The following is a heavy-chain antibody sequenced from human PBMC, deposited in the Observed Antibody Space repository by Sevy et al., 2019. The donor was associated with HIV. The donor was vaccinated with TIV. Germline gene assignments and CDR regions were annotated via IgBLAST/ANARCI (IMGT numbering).Heavy chain of an antibody. CDR3: ARDPGSSWSSFDY. V-gene: IGHV3-30*14. J-gene: IGHJ4*02. CDR2: ISYEGSHK. Sequence: GGCLRLSCAASGFIFGSYAMNWVRQAPGKGLEWVAVISYEGSHKYYADSVKGRFTISRDSSKNTLYLQMHSLRTDDAAVYYRARDPGSSWSSFDYWGQGTLVTVSS. D-gene: IGHD6-13*01. CDR1: GFIFGSYA.